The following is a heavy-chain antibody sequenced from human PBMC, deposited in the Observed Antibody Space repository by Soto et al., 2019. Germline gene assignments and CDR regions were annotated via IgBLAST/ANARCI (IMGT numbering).Heavy chain of an antibody. CDR3: ASLSIFPPPIWDYYYYMDV. CDR2: IIPILGIA. V-gene: IGHV1-69*02. J-gene: IGHJ6*03. Sequence: QVQLVQSGAEVKKPGSSVKVSCKASGGTFSSYTISWVRQAPGQGLEWMGRIIPILGIANYAQKFQGRVTITADKSTSTAYMELSSLRSEDTAVYYCASLSIFPPPIWDYYYYMDVWGKGTTVTVSS. CDR1: GGTFSSYT. D-gene: IGHD3-16*01.